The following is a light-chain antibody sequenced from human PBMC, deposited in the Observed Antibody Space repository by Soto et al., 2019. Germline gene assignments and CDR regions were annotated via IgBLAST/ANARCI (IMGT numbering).Light chain of an antibody. J-gene: IGLJ1*01. CDR1: SSDVGDYNY. CDR3: CSFAGAYTYV. Sequence: QSALTQPRSVSGSPGQSVTISCTGTSSDVGDYNYVSWYQHHPGDAPKLMIYDVTKRPSGVPDRFSGSKSGNTASLTISGLQAKDEADYHCCSFAGAYTYVFGTGTKLTVL. CDR2: DVT. V-gene: IGLV2-11*01.